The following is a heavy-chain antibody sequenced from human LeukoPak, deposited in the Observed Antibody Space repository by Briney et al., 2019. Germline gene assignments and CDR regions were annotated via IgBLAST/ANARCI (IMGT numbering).Heavy chain of an antibody. CDR1: GGSISSSSYY. J-gene: IGHJ4*02. Sequence: KPSETLSLTCTVSGGSISSSSYYWGWIRQPPGKGLEWIGSIYYSGSTYYNPSLKSRVTISVDTSKNQFSLKLSSVTAADTAVYYCATDPTYSSSWYVRSRSSFDYWGQGTLVTVSS. V-gene: IGHV4-39*07. CDR3: ATDPTYSSSWYVRSRSSFDY. D-gene: IGHD6-13*01. CDR2: IYYSGST.